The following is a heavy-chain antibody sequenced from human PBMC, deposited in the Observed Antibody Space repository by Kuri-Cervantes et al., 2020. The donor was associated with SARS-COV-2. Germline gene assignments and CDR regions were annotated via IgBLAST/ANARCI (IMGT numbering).Heavy chain of an antibody. V-gene: IGHV4-30-4*08. CDR2: IYYSGST. CDR3: ARDYYDSSYFDY. CDR1: GGSFSGYY. D-gene: IGHD3-22*01. Sequence: LRLSCAVYGGSFSGYYWSWIRQPPGKGLEWIGYIYYSGSTYYNPSLKSRVTISVDTSKNQFSLKLSSVTAADTAVYYCARDYYDSSYFDYWGQGTLVTVSS. J-gene: IGHJ4*02.